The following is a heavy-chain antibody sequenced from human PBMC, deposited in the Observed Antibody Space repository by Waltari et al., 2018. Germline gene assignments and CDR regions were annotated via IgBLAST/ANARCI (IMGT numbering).Heavy chain of an antibody. D-gene: IGHD6-19*01. Sequence: QVQLVQSGAEVKKPGASVKVSCKASGYPFTTHYMHWVRQAPGQGLEWVGIINPDGGSTSYAQKFQDRLTMTRDTSTSTVYMQLTSLTSEDTAVXYCASQRAGSGWLSIDXWGQGTLVTVSS. V-gene: IGHV1-46*03. CDR1: GYPFTTHY. CDR2: INPDGGST. CDR3: ASQRAGSGWLSIDX. J-gene: IGHJ4*02.